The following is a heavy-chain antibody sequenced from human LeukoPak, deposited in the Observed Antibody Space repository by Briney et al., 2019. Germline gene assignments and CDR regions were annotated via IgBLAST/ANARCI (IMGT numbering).Heavy chain of an antibody. J-gene: IGHJ4*02. Sequence: PSETLSLTCAVYGGSFSDYYWSCIRQPPGKGLEWIGEINHSGSTTYNPSLKSRVTISVDTSKNQFSLKLSSVTAADTAVYYCASDPYSSSWYYWGQGTLVTVSS. CDR1: GGSFSDYY. D-gene: IGHD6-13*01. CDR3: ASDPYSSSWYY. V-gene: IGHV4-34*01. CDR2: INHSGST.